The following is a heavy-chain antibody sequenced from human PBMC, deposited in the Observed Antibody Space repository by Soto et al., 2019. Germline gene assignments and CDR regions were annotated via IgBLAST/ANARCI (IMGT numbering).Heavy chain of an antibody. J-gene: IGHJ6*02. CDR3: ARDSNTSSGWYFGYYYYCMDV. CDR2: INHSGST. D-gene: IGHD6-19*01. Sequence: QVQLQQWGAGLLKPSETLSLTCAVYGGSFSGYYWSWIRQPPGKGLEWIGEINHSGSTNYNPSLKSRVTKSLDTSKNQLSRKLSSVTGADTAVYYCARDSNTSSGWYFGYYYYCMDVWGQGTTVTVSS. V-gene: IGHV4-34*01. CDR1: GGSFSGYY.